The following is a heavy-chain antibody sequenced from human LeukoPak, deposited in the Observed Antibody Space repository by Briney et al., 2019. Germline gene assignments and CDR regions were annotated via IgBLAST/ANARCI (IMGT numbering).Heavy chain of an antibody. D-gene: IGHD3-22*01. CDR2: INTSGGST. CDR3: ARVQSSGYYSDY. J-gene: IGHJ4*02. Sequence: ASVTVSCKASGYTYTSYYMHWLRQAPGQGREWMEIINTSGGSTSYAQRFQGRVTMTRDTSTSTVYMELSSLRSEDTDVYYCARVQSSGYYSDYWGQGPLVTVSS. CDR1: GYTYTSYY. V-gene: IGHV1-46*01.